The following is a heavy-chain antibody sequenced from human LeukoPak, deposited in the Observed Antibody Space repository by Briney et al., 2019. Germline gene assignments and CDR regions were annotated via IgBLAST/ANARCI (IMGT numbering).Heavy chain of an antibody. V-gene: IGHV1-24*01. CDR2: FDPEDGET. CDR1: GYILTELS. J-gene: IGHJ3*02. CDR3: VNEHSGWHAFDI. Sequence: GASVKVSCKVSGYILTELSVHWVRQAPGKGLEWMGGFDPEDGETLYAQKLQGRVTMTEDASTDTAYMELSSLSSEDTAMYYCVNEHSGWHAFDIWGQGTMVTVSS. D-gene: IGHD6-19*01.